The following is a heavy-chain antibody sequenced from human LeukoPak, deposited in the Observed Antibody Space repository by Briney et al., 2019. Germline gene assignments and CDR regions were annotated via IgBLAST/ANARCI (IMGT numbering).Heavy chain of an antibody. Sequence: SVKVSCKASGGTFSSYAISWVRQAPGQGLEWMGGIILIFGTANYAQKFQGRVTITTDESTSTAYMELSSLRSEDTAVYYCARVNKWELVAGWYFDLWGRGTLVTVSS. V-gene: IGHV1-69*05. J-gene: IGHJ2*01. D-gene: IGHD1-26*01. CDR3: ARVNKWELVAGWYFDL. CDR2: IILIFGTA. CDR1: GGTFSSYA.